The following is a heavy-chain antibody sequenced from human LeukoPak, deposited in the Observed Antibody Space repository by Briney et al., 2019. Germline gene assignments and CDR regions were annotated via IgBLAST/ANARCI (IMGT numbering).Heavy chain of an antibody. CDR2: IKQDGSEK. V-gene: IGHV3-7*03. J-gene: IGHJ4*02. Sequence: PGGSLRLSCAASGFTLSTYWMSWVRQAPGKGLEWVANIKQDGSEKYYVDSVKGRFTISRDNAKNSLYLQMNSLRAEDTALYYCARSGSGRNQPFDYWGQGTLVTVSS. CDR3: ARSGSGRNQPFDY. D-gene: IGHD1-14*01. CDR1: GFTLSTYW.